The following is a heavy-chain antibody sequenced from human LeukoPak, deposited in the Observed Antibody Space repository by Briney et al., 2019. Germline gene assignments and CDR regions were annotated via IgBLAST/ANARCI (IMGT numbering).Heavy chain of an antibody. Sequence: SGPTLVEPTQTLTXTCTFSGVSLTTSGVGVGWIRQPPGKALEWLALIYWNDDKHYSPSLKSRLTITKDTSKNQVVLTMPTMDPVDTATYYCAHSPYRSGEFDYWGQGTLVTVSS. D-gene: IGHD3-10*01. CDR2: IYWNDDK. V-gene: IGHV2-5*01. CDR3: AHSPYRSGEFDY. CDR1: GVSLTTSGVG. J-gene: IGHJ4*02.